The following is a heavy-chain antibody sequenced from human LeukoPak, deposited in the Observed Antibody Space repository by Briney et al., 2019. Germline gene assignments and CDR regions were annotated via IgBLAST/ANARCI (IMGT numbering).Heavy chain of an antibody. CDR3: ARAGSLRTPYDY. J-gene: IGHJ4*02. D-gene: IGHD2-15*01. Sequence: SGGSLRLSCAASGFTSSSYSMNWIRQAPGKGLEWVSSISSSSSYIYYADSVKGRFTISRDNAKNSLYLQMNSLRVEDTAVYYCARAGSLRTPYDYWGQGTLVTVSS. V-gene: IGHV3-21*01. CDR2: ISSSSSYI. CDR1: GFTSSSYS.